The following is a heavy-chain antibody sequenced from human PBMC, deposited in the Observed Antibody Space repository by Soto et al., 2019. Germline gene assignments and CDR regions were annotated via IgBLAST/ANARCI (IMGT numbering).Heavy chain of an antibody. Sequence: EVQLVESGGGLIQPGGSLRLSCAVSGFTVSNNYMSWVRQAPGKGLEGVSVIYSGGYTACGDSVKGRFTISRDNSKNTPTHKKKSLRAEATAVYYGATQPGGGGYWGQGTLVTVSS. J-gene: IGHJ4*02. CDR2: IYSGGYT. D-gene: IGHD2-2*01. CDR1: GFTVSNNY. CDR3: ATQPGGGGY. V-gene: IGHV3-53*01.